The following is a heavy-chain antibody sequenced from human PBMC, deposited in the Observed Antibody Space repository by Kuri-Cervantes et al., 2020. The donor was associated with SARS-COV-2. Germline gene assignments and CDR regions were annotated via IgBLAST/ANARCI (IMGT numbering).Heavy chain of an antibody. V-gene: IGHV3-21*06. CDR3: AKVVILWWDNDAFDI. D-gene: IGHD2-21*01. CDR2: IGPSNTYI. Sequence: GESLKISCTASGFTFNTYNMKWVRQAPGKGLEWVSGIGPSNTYIYYADSVKGRFIISRDNAKNSLYLQMNSLRAEDTAVYYCAKVVILWWDNDAFDIWGQGTMVTVSS. CDR1: GFTFNTYN. J-gene: IGHJ3*02.